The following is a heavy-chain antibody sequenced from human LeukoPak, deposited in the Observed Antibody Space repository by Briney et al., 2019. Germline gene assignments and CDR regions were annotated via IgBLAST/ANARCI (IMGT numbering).Heavy chain of an antibody. CDR3: ARDLLDYGDYEKTE. D-gene: IGHD4-17*01. CDR1: GFTVSSNY. V-gene: IGHV3-66*02. CDR2: IYSGGST. Sequence: PGGSLRLSCAASGFTVSSNYMSWVRQAPGKGLEWVSVIYSGGSTYYADSVEGRFTISRDNSKNTLYLQMNSLRAEDTAVYYWARDLLDYGDYEKTEWGQGTLVTVP. J-gene: IGHJ4*02.